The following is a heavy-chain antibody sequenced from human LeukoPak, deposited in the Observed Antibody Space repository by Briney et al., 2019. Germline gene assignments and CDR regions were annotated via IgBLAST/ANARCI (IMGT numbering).Heavy chain of an antibody. CDR2: ISDSGST. CDR3: ARATLRVDGYNYGS. D-gene: IGHD5-24*01. V-gene: IGHV4-61*01. J-gene: IGHJ1*01. CDR1: GRSVSGGRYY. Sequence: SETLSLTCTVSGRSVSGGRYYWTWIRQPPGKGLESIGYISDSGSTNYNPSLKSRVTISVDTSKNQFSLKLTSVTAADTAVYAFARATLRVDGYNYGSWGQGTLVTVSS.